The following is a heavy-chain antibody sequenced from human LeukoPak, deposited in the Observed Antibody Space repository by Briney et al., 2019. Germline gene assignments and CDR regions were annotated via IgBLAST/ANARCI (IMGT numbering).Heavy chain of an antibody. CDR1: GFTFSSYG. V-gene: IGHV3-30*02. CDR3: AKDGGYSYGFDY. CDR2: IRYDGSNK. D-gene: IGHD5-18*01. J-gene: IGHJ4*02. Sequence: GGSLRLSCAASGFTFSSYGMHWVRQAPGKGLEWVAFIRYDGSNKYYADSVKGRFTISRDNSKNTLYLQMNSLRAEDTAVYYCAKDGGYSYGFDYWGQGTLVTVSS.